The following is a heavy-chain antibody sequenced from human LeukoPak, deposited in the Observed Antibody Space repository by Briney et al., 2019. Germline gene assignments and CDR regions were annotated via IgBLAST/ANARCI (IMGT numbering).Heavy chain of an antibody. V-gene: IGHV3-49*04. J-gene: IGHJ6*02. D-gene: IGHD1-1*01. CDR1: GFTFGDHA. CDR3: ARGPIQLWIHNAMDV. CDR2: IRSKAYRGTI. Sequence: GGSLRLSCTGSGFTFGDHAMGWVRQAPGKGLEWVGFIRSKAYRGTIEYAASVKGRFTISGDDSASIAYLQMNSLKIEDTAVYYCARGPIQLWIHNAMDVWGQGTTVTVSS.